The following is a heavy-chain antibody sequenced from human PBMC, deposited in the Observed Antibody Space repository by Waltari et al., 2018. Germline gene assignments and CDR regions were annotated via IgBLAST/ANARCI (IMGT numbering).Heavy chain of an antibody. CDR1: GGSVSSHY. D-gene: IGHD6-13*01. CDR3: AREAAAAEAWFDP. Sequence: QVQLQESGPGLVKPSETLSLTCTVSGGSVSSHYWSWIRQPPGKGLEWSWHCQCRAITNDNPNLKSRSTIALDSSKTQMALKLSSVTAADTAVYYGAREAAAAEAWFDPWGQGTLVTVSS. V-gene: IGHV4-59*02. J-gene: IGHJ5*02. CDR2: CQCRAIT.